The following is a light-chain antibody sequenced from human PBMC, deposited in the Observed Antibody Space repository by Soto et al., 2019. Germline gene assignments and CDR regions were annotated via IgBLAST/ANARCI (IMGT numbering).Light chain of an antibody. CDR1: QTVSSN. CDR3: QQYKNWPL. CDR2: AAS. V-gene: IGKV3-15*01. J-gene: IGKJ3*01. Sequence: EIVMTQSPATLSVSPGESATPSCRASQTVSSNLAWYQQKPGQAPRLLVYAASTRATGIPARFSGSGSGTEFTLTIRSLKSEDFAVYYCQQYKNWPLFGPGTKVDIK.